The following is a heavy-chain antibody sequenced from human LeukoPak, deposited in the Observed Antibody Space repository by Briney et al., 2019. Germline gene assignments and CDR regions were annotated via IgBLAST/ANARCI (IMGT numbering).Heavy chain of an antibody. CDR2: MNPNSGNT. Sequence: ASVKVSCKASGYTFTSYDINWVRQATGQGLEWMGWMNPNSGNTGYAQKFQGRVTMTRNTSISTAYMELSSLRSEDTAVYYCAGATYYDFWSGYYSYYYYGMDVWGQGTTVTVSS. CDR1: GYTFTSYD. V-gene: IGHV1-8*01. D-gene: IGHD3-3*01. J-gene: IGHJ6*02. CDR3: AGATYYDFWSGYYSYYYYGMDV.